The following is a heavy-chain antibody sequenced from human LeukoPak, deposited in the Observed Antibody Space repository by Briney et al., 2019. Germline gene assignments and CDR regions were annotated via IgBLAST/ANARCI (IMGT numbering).Heavy chain of an antibody. CDR1: GGSFSGYC. V-gene: IGHV4-34*01. Sequence: SETLSLTCAVYGGSFSGYCWSWIRQPPGKGLEWIGEINHSGSTNYNPSLKSRVTISVDTSKNQFSLKLSSVTAADTAVYYCARVGQQLACSHGLFDPWGQGTLVTVSS. J-gene: IGHJ5*02. CDR2: INHSGST. CDR3: ARVGQQLACSHGLFDP. D-gene: IGHD6-13*01.